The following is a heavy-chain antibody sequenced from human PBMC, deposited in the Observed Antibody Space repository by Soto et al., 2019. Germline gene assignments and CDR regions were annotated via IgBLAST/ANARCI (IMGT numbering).Heavy chain of an antibody. D-gene: IGHD6-6*01. V-gene: IGHV4-39*01. J-gene: IGHJ4*02. CDR1: GGSISSSSYY. CDR3: ARPFQRHSSSSIYFDY. CDR2: IYYSGST. Sequence: SETLSLTCTVSGGSISSSSYYWGWIRQPPGKGLEWIGSIYYSGSTYYNPSLKSRVTISVDTSKNQFSLKLSSVTAADTAVYYCARPFQRHSSSSIYFDYWGQGTLVTVSS.